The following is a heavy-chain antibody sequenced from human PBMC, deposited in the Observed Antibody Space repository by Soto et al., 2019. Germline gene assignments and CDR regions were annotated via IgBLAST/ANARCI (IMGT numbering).Heavy chain of an antibody. Sequence: QVQLVQSGAEVKKPGASVKVSCKASGYTFTSYAMHWVRQAPGQRLEWMGWINAGNGNTKYSQKFQGRVTITRDTSASTAYMELSSLRSEYTAVYYCARGYYDFWSGYYPDWGQGTLVTVSS. V-gene: IGHV1-3*01. CDR2: INAGNGNT. D-gene: IGHD3-3*01. CDR1: GYTFTSYA. J-gene: IGHJ4*02. CDR3: ARGYYDFWSGYYPD.